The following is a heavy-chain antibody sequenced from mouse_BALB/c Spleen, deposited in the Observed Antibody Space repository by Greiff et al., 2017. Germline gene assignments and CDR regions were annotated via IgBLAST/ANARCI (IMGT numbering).Heavy chain of an antibody. D-gene: IGHD2-3*01. CDR1: GYSITSGYY. J-gene: IGHJ3*01. V-gene: IGHV3-6*02. Sequence: EVQLQESGPGLVKPSQSLSLTCSVTGYSITSGYYWNWIRQFPGNKLEWMGYISYDGSNNYNPSLKNRISITRDTSKNQFFLKLNSVTTEDTATYYCAREDDGYYVRGFFAYWGQGTLVTVSA. CDR3: AREDDGYYVRGFFAY. CDR2: ISYDGSN.